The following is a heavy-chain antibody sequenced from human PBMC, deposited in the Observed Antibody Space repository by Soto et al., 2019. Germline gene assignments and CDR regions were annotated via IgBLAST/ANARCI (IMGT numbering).Heavy chain of an antibody. CDR1: GEYISNGYF. CDR3: ARLFGANWRFDP. CDR2: IFYDAST. V-gene: IGHV4-38-2*01. D-gene: IGHD7-27*01. Sequence: SETLSLTCDVSGEYISNGYFWAWIRQPPGKGLEWIGSIFYDASTYDNPSLKSRVTMSADTSTNQFSLRLKSVTAADTAVYYCARLFGANWRFDPWGQGSLVTVSS. J-gene: IGHJ5*02.